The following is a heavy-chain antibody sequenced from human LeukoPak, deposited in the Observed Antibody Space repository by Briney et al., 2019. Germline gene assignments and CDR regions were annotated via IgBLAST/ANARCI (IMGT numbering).Heavy chain of an antibody. CDR2: ITIIRTSI. V-gene: IGHV3-21*01. CDR1: TSTFVAYS. J-gene: IGHJ4*02. D-gene: IGHD6-13*01. Sequence: SRAASTSTFVAYSIGWGSPAPGKGLGWVSSITIIRTSIDYADSVKGRLTASRDNAKNSLYLQMNSLRAEDTAVYYCARGPGGSSWYLTREGGYYFDYWGEGSLVTVSS. CDR3: ARGPGGSSWYLTREGGYYFDY.